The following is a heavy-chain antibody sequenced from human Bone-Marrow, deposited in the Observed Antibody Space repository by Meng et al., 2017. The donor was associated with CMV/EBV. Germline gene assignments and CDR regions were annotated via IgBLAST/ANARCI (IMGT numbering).Heavy chain of an antibody. CDR3: ARDSDSVRYYDFWSGYYGMDV. J-gene: IGHJ6*02. CDR1: GFTFSSYS. V-gene: IGHV3-48*04. Sequence: GGSLRLSCAASGFTFSSYSMNWVRQAPGKGLEWVSYISSSSTSTIYYADSVKGRFTISRDNAKNSLYLRMNSLRAEDTAVYYCARDSDSVRYYDFWSGYYGMDVWGQGTTVTVSS. CDR2: ISSSSTSTI. D-gene: IGHD3-3*01.